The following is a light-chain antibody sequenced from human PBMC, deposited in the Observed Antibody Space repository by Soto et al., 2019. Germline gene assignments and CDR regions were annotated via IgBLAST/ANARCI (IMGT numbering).Light chain of an antibody. CDR1: QSVSSN. V-gene: IGKV3-15*01. CDR3: QQYNNWPPG. Sequence: EIVMTQSPATLSVSPGERATLSCRASQSVSSNFAWYQQKPGQAPRLLIYGAVTRATGIPARFSGGGSGTEFTRTVSSLQHEDFAVYYGQQYNNWPPGFGGGTKVEIK. J-gene: IGKJ4*01. CDR2: GAV.